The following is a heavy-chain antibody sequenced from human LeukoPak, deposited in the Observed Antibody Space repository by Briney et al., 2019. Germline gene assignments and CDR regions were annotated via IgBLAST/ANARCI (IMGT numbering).Heavy chain of an antibody. CDR3: AKDLSRGIAAPPGY. CDR2: IWYDGSNK. J-gene: IGHJ4*02. CDR1: GFTFSSYG. D-gene: IGHD6-13*01. V-gene: IGHV3-33*06. Sequence: GRSLRLSCAASGFTFSSYGMHGVRQAPGRGLEWVAVIWYDGSNKYYADSVKGRFTISRDNYKNTLYLQMNSLRAEDTAVYYCAKDLSRGIAAPPGYWGQGTLVTVSS.